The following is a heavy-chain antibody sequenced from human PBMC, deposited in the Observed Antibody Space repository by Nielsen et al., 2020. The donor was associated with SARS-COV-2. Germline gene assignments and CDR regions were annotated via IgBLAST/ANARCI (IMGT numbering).Heavy chain of an antibody. V-gene: IGHV3-23*01. Sequence: GESLKISCAASGFTFSSYAMSWVRQAPGKGLEWVSAISGSGGSTYYADSVKGRFTISRDNSKNTLYLQMNSLRAEDTAVYYCARDLGGYDRGAFDIWGQGTMVT. CDR1: GFTFSSYA. CDR3: ARDLGGYDRGAFDI. CDR2: ISGSGGST. D-gene: IGHD3-10*02. J-gene: IGHJ3*02.